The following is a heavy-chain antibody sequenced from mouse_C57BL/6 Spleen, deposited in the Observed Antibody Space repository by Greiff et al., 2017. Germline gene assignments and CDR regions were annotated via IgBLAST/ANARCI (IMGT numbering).Heavy chain of an antibody. CDR3: ARGAAQATYGFAY. Sequence: VQLQQPGAELVMPGASVKLSCKASGYTFTSYWMHWVKQRPGQGLEWIGEIDPSDSYTNYNQKFKGKSTLTVDKSSSTAYMQLSSLTSEDSAVYYCARGAAQATYGFAYWGQGTLVTVSA. CDR2: IDPSDSYT. CDR1: GYTFTSYW. V-gene: IGHV1-69*01. D-gene: IGHD3-2*02. J-gene: IGHJ3*01.